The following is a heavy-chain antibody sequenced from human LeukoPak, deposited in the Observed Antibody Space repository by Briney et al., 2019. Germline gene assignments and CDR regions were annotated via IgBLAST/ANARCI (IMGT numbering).Heavy chain of an antibody. D-gene: IGHD2-2*01. CDR1: GFTFSSSS. J-gene: IGHJ6*02. Sequence: GGSLRLSCAASGFTFSSSSMNWVRQAPGKGLEWVSSVSSNSTYIYYADSVKGRFSISRDNAKNSLYLQMNRLRAEDTAVYFCARERVPVVLFLMGVWGQGTTVTVSS. V-gene: IGHV3-21*06. CDR2: VSSNSTYI. CDR3: ARERVPVVLFLMGV.